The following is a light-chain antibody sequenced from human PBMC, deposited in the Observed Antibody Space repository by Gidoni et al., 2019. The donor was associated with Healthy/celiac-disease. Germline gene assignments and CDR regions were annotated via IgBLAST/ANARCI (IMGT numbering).Light chain of an antibody. J-gene: IGKJ4*01. Sequence: DIVFTQPPATLSLSPGERATLSCRASQSVSSYLAWYQQKPGQAPRLLIYDASNRATGIPARFSGSGSGTDFTLTISSLEPEDFAVYYCQQRSNWPLTFGGGTKVEIK. CDR3: QQRSNWPLT. CDR2: DAS. V-gene: IGKV3-11*01. CDR1: QSVSSY.